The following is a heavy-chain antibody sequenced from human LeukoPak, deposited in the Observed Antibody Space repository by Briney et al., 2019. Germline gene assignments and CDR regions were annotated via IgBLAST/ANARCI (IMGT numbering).Heavy chain of an antibody. Sequence: SETLSLTCTVSGGSISSGGYYWSWIRQHPGTGLEWIGYIYYSGSTYYNPSLKSRVTISVDTSKNQFSLKLSSVTAADPAVYYCARSTSATYYYDSGWDCWGQGTLVTVSS. CDR1: GGSISSGGYY. J-gene: IGHJ4*02. V-gene: IGHV4-31*03. CDR3: ARSTSATYYYDSGWDC. CDR2: IYYSGST. D-gene: IGHD3-22*01.